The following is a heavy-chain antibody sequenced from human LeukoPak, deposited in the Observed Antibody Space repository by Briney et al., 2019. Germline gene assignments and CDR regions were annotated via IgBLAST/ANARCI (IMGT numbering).Heavy chain of an antibody. CDR3: ARDTSAWRYGMDV. CDR2: IKQDGSEK. CDR1: GFTFSSHW. Sequence: GGSLRLSCEASGFTFSSHWMSWVRQAPGKGLEWVAIIKQDGSEKDYVDSVTGRFTISRDNAKNSLYLQMNSLRDEDTAIYYCARDTSAWRYGMDVWGQGTTVTVSS. V-gene: IGHV3-7*01. D-gene: IGHD6-19*01. J-gene: IGHJ6*02.